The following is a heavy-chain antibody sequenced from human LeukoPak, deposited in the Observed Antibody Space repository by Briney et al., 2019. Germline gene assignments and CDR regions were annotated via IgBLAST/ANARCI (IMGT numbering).Heavy chain of an antibody. V-gene: IGHV1-2*02. CDR1: GYTFTGYY. Sequence: ASVKVSCKASGYTFTGYYMHWVRQAPGQGLEWMGWINPDSGGTNYAQKFQGRVTMTRDTSISTAYMELSRLRSDDTAVYYCARDMDSGYAPSPLFGMDVWGQGTTVTVSS. J-gene: IGHJ6*02. CDR2: INPDSGGT. D-gene: IGHD5-12*01. CDR3: ARDMDSGYAPSPLFGMDV.